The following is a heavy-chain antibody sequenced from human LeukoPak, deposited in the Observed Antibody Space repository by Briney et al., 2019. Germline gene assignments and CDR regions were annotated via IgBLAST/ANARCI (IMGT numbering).Heavy chain of an antibody. CDR1: GFIFSGYY. CDR3: AKGATNGCSYGSSFDY. J-gene: IGHJ4*02. V-gene: IGHV3-11*01. Sequence: GGSLRLSCATSGFIFSGYYMSWIRQAPGKGLEWVSYISGSGNDISYADSVKGRFTISRDNSKNTLYLQMNSLRAEDTAVYYCAKGATNGCSYGSSFDYWGQGTLVTVSS. CDR2: ISGSGNDI. D-gene: IGHD5-18*01.